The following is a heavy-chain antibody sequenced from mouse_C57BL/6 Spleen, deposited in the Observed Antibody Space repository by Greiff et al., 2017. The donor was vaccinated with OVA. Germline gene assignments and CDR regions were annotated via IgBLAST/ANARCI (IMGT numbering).Heavy chain of an antibody. J-gene: IGHJ4*01. Sequence: QVQLQQSGAELVRPGASVKLSCKASGYTFNDDYINWVKQRPGQGLEWIARIYPGSGNTYYNEKFKGKATLTAEKSSSTAYMQLSSLTSEDSAVYFWAREHYYGSSHAMEYWGAGSSGTVSS. CDR1: GYTFNDDY. CDR3: AREHYYGSSHAMEY. D-gene: IGHD1-1*01. CDR2: IYPGSGNT. V-gene: IGHV1-76*01.